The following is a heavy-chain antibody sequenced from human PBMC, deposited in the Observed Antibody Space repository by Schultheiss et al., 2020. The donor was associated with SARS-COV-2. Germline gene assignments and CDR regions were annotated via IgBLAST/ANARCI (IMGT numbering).Heavy chain of an antibody. J-gene: IGHJ6*02. Sequence: SGPTLVKPTQTLTLTCTFSGFSLNSSGMCVSWIRQPPGKALEWLAVIDWEDDKYYSTSLKTRLTISKDNSKNQVVLTMTNMDHVDTATYYCARIPGFSSGDPGGMDVWGQGTTVTVSS. D-gene: IGHD6-25*01. CDR1: GFSLNSSGMC. CDR2: IDWEDDK. V-gene: IGHV2-70*01. CDR3: ARIPGFSSGDPGGMDV.